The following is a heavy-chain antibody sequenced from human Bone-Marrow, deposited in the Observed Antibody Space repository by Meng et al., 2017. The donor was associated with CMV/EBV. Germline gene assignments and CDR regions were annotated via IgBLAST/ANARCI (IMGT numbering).Heavy chain of an antibody. D-gene: IGHD1-26*01. CDR3: AREGGSYLYYYYYGMDV. V-gene: IGHV1-69*10. CDR1: GGTFSSYA. J-gene: IGHJ6*02. Sequence: SVKVSCKASGGTFSSYAISWVRQAPGQGLEWMGGIIPILGIANYAQKFQGRVTITADKSTSTAYMELSSLRSEDTAVYYCAREGGSYLYYYYYGMDVWGQGTTVTVSS. CDR2: IIPILGIA.